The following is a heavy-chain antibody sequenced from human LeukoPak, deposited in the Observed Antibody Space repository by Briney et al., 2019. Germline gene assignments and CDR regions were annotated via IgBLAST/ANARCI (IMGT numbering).Heavy chain of an antibody. J-gene: IGHJ4*02. CDR2: IRSKANSYAT. Sequence: GGSLRLSCAASGFTFSGSAMHWVRQASGKGLEWVGRIRSKANSYATAYAASVKGRFTISRDDSKNTLYLQMNSLKTEDTAVYYCTTITMIVVHPDYWGQGTLVTVSS. CDR1: GFTFSGSA. D-gene: IGHD3-22*01. V-gene: IGHV3-73*01. CDR3: TTITMIVVHPDY.